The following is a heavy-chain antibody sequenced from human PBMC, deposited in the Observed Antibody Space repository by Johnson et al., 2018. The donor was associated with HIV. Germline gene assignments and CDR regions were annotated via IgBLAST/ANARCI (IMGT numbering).Heavy chain of an antibody. CDR2: ISGSGGST. D-gene: IGHD3-10*01. V-gene: IGHV3-23*04. J-gene: IGHJ3*02. Sequence: VQLVESGGGLVQPGGSLRLSCAASGFTFDDYAMHWVRQAPGKGLEWVSAISGSGGSTYYADSVKGRFTISRDNSKNTLYLQMNSLRAEDTALYYCARALTMVRGVISDAFDIWGQGTMVTVSS. CDR3: ARALTMVRGVISDAFDI. CDR1: GFTFDDYA.